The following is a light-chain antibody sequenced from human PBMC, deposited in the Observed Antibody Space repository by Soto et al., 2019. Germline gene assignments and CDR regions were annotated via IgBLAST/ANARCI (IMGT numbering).Light chain of an antibody. CDR2: DAS. J-gene: IGKJ4*01. CDR1: QDIRNF. V-gene: IGKV1-33*01. CDR3: QQYDSLPLT. Sequence: DIQMTQSPSSLSASVGDGVTITCQASQDIRNFLNWYQQKPGKAPSLLIYDASRLQAGVPSRFSGSGSGADFTLTISSLQPEDIGTYYCQQYDSLPLTFGGGTKVEIK.